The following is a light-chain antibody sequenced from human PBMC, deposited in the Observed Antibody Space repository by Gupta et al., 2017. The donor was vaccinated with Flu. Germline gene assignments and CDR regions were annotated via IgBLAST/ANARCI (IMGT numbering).Light chain of an antibody. V-gene: IGKV3-15*01. CDR3: QQYNIWPLWT. CDR2: GAS. CDR1: QSVSSS. J-gene: IGKJ1*01. Sequence: ERATRSCRASQSVSSSLAWYQQKPGQAPRLLIYGASTRATGIPARFSGSGSGTEFTLTISSLQSEDFAVYYCQQYNIWPLWTFGQGTKVEIK.